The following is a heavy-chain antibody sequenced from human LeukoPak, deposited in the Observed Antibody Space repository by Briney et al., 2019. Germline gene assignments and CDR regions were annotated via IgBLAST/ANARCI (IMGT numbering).Heavy chain of an antibody. J-gene: IGHJ4*02. CDR1: GYSISSGYY. D-gene: IGHD3-10*01. CDR2: IYHSGST. V-gene: IGHV4-38-2*01. CDR3: ARHWLARLGSWDYFDY. Sequence: SETLSLTCAVSGYSISSGYYWGWIRQPPGKGLEWIGSIYHSGSTYYNPSLKSRVTISVDTSKNQFSLKLSSVTAADTAVYYCARHWLARLGSWDYFDYWGQGTLVTVSS.